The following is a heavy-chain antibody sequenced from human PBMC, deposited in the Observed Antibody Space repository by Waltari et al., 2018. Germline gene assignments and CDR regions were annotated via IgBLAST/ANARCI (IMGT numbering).Heavy chain of an antibody. J-gene: IGHJ4*02. Sequence: QVQLQESGPGLVKPSETLSLTCTVSGGSISSYYWSWIRQPPGKGLEWIGYIYYSGSTNYNPALKSRVTISVDTSKNQFPLKLSSVTAADTAVYYCAAGGLYCGGDCYSEWGQGTLVTVSS. CDR3: AAGGLYCGGDCYSE. V-gene: IGHV4-59*01. D-gene: IGHD2-21*02. CDR2: IYYSGST. CDR1: GGSISSYY.